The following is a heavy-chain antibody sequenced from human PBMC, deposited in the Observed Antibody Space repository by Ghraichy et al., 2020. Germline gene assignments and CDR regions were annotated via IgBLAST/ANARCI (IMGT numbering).Heavy chain of an antibody. CDR2: IYYSGST. CDR1: GGSISSSSYY. V-gene: IGHV4-39*01. D-gene: IGHD6-6*01. Sequence: SQTLSLTCTVSGGSISSSSYYWGWIRQPPGKGLEWIGSIYYSGSTYYNPSLKSRVTISVDTSKNQFSLKLSSVTAADTAVYYCARHLRLGQLVYWGQGTLVTVSS. J-gene: IGHJ4*02. CDR3: ARHLRLGQLVY.